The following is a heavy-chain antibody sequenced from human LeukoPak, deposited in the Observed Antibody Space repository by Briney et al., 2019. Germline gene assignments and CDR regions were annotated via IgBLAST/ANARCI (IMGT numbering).Heavy chain of an antibody. V-gene: IGHV4-38-2*01. CDR1: GYSISSGYY. Sequence: SETLSLTCAVSGYSISSGYYWGWIRQPPGKGPEWIGCIYHSGSTYYNPSLKSRVTISVDTSKNQFSLKLSSVTAADTAVYYCARTPDANWFDPWGQGTLVTVSS. CDR3: ARTPDANWFDP. CDR2: IYHSGST. J-gene: IGHJ5*02.